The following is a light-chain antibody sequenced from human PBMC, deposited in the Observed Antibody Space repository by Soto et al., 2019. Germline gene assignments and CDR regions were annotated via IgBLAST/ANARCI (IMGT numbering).Light chain of an antibody. CDR3: CSYAGSYTSRV. CDR1: SSDVGGYNY. Sequence: QSVQTQPRSVSGSPGQSVTISCTGTSSDVGGYNYVSWYQQHPGKAPKLMIYDVSKRPSGVPDRFSGSKSGNTASLTISGLQAEDEADYYCCSYAGSYTSRVFGGGTQLTVL. V-gene: IGLV2-11*01. CDR2: DVS. J-gene: IGLJ2*01.